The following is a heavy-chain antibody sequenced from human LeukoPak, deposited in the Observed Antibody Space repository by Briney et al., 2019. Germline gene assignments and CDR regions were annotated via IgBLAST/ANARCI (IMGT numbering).Heavy chain of an antibody. V-gene: IGHV3-30*03. CDR3: ARDGTVTAGPFDP. J-gene: IGHJ5*02. CDR2: ISDDGSNK. CDR1: GFTFRSYG. Sequence: PGGSLRLSCVASGFTFRSYGLHWVRQAPGKGLEWAALISDDGSNKDYADSVKGRFTISRDNSKNTLYLQMNSLTAEDTAVYYCARDGTVTAGPFDPWGGGTLVTVSS. D-gene: IGHD4-17*01.